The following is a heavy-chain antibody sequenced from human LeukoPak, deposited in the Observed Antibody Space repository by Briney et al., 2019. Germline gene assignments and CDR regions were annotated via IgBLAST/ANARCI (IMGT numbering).Heavy chain of an antibody. CDR2: IYSGGST. CDR3: ARDLSGRDFWGGYYSDAFDI. J-gene: IGHJ3*02. V-gene: IGHV3-66*01. CDR1: GFTVSSNY. Sequence: GGSLRLSCAASGFTVSSNYMSWVRQAPGKGLEWVSVIYSGGSTYYADSVKGRFTISRDNSKNTLYLQMNSLRAEDTAVYYCARDLSGRDFWGGYYSDAFDIWGQGTMVTVSS. D-gene: IGHD3-3*01.